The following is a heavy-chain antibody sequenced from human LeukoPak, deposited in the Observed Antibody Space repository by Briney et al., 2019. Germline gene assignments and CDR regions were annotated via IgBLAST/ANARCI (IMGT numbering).Heavy chain of an antibody. V-gene: IGHV4-39*07. CDR2: ITYSGST. CDR3: ASLSGYFDY. CDR1: GVSITSNSYY. J-gene: IGHJ4*02. D-gene: IGHD3-10*01. Sequence: PSETLSITCTVSGVSITSNSYYWGWIRQPPGKGLEWIGSITYSGSTYYNPSLKSRVTISVDTSKNQFSLKLSSVTAADTAVYYCASLSGYFDYWGQGTLVTVSS.